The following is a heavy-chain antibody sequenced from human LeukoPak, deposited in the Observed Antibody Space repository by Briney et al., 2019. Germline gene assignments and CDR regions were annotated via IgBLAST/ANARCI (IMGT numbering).Heavy chain of an antibody. CDR3: ARGRIGRLIWDYYYYYMDV. CDR1: GGSFSGYY. Sequence: SETLSLTCAVYGGSFSGYYWSWIRQPPGKGPEWIGEINHSGSTNYNPSLKSRVTISVDTSKTQFSLKLSSVTAADTAVYYCARGRIGRLIWDYYYYYMDVWGKGTTVTVSS. J-gene: IGHJ6*03. D-gene: IGHD3/OR15-3a*01. V-gene: IGHV4-34*01. CDR2: INHSGST.